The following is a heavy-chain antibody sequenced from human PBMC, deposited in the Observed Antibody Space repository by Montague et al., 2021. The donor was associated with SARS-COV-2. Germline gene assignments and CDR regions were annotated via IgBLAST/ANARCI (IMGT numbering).Heavy chain of an antibody. V-gene: IGHV2-70*11. CDR2: IDWDDDK. J-gene: IGHJ3*02. CDR3: ARTHYYDSSGYHDAFDI. D-gene: IGHD3-22*01. Sequence: PPLVKPTQTLTLTCTFSGFSLSTSGMCVSWIRQPPGKALEWLARIDWDDDKYYSTSLKTRLTISKDTSKNQVVLTMTNMDPVDTATYYCARTHYYDSSGYHDAFDIWGQGTMVTVSS. CDR1: GFSLSTSGMC.